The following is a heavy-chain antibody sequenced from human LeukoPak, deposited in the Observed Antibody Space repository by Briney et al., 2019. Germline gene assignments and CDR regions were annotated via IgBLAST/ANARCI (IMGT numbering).Heavy chain of an antibody. D-gene: IGHD6-19*01. CDR2: IKEDGSER. CDR3: ARAYSSGWLFDY. Sequence: GGSLRLSCAASGFTFRNYWMFWVRQAPVKGLEYVANIKEDGSERYYVDSVKGRFTISRDNAKNSLYLQMNSLRAEDTAVYYYARAYSSGWLFDYWGQGTLVTVSS. CDR1: GFTFRNYW. V-gene: IGHV3-7*04. J-gene: IGHJ4*02.